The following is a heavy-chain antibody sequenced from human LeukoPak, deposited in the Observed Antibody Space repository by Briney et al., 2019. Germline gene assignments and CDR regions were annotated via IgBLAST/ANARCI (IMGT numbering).Heavy chain of an antibody. CDR3: ARGRRTGDRGYYFDY. CDR1: GFTFSSYE. Sequence: GGSLRLSCAASGFTFSSYEMNWVRQAPGKGLEWVSYISRNSGYIYYTDSMKGRLTISRDNANNSLYLQMNNLRAEDTAMYYCARGRRTGDRGYYFDYWGQGTLVTVSS. D-gene: IGHD7-27*01. J-gene: IGHJ4*02. CDR2: ISRNSGYI. V-gene: IGHV3-21*05.